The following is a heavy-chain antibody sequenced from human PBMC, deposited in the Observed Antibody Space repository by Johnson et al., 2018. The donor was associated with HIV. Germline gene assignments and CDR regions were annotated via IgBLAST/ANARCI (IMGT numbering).Heavy chain of an antibody. D-gene: IGHD3-22*01. Sequence: VQLVESGGGLVQPGRSLRLSCTASGFNFGDDSMAWVRQAPGKGLEWVGFIAAKVYGGTTNYAASVKGRFTISRDDSNNIAYLEMNSLKTEDTAVYYCTRVPYYDSSGYYLRAFDIWGQGTMVTVSS. V-gene: IGHV3-49*04. CDR1: GFNFGDDS. CDR2: IAAKVYGGTT. CDR3: TRVPYYDSSGYYLRAFDI. J-gene: IGHJ3*02.